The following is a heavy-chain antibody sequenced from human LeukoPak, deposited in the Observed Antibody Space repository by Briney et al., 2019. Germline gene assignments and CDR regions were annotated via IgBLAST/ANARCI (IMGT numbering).Heavy chain of an antibody. D-gene: IGHD3-22*01. V-gene: IGHV3-23*01. CDR2: ISGSRDNS. Sequence: GGSLRLSCAASGFTFKNSAMSWVRQAPGRGLEWVSTISGSRDNSYYADSVKGRFTISRDFSQNTLYLEMNSLTADDTALYYCAKGYTYYHDSSPFEYWGQGTLVTVSS. J-gene: IGHJ4*02. CDR1: GFTFKNSA. CDR3: AKGYTYYHDSSPFEY.